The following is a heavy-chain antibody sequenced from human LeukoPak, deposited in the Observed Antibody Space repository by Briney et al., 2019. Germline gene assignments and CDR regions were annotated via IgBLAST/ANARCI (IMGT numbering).Heavy chain of an antibody. CDR2: IIPVFETR. D-gene: IGHD1-14*01. CDR1: GDTFNSHS. J-gene: IGHJ5*02. CDR3: AGQENHLLSYLDP. V-gene: IGHV1-69*13. Sequence: ASVKVSCKTSGDTFNSHSISWVRQAPGQGLEWMGGIIPVFETRSYAPDFQGRVTITADESTNTVYMEMSGLTSDDTAIYYCAGQENHLLSYLDPWGQGTLVTVSS.